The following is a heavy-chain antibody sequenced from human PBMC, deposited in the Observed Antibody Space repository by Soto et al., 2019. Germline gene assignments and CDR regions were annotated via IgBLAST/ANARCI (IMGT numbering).Heavy chain of an antibody. CDR3: ARDRRGRAVGVSSGWEGWFDP. V-gene: IGHV3-21*01. J-gene: IGHJ5*02. D-gene: IGHD6-19*01. Sequence: GGSLRLSCAASGFTFSSYSMNWVRQAPGKGLEWVSSISSSSSYIYYADSVKGRFTISRDNAKNSLYLQMNSLRAEDTAVYYCARDRRGRAVGVSSGWEGWFDPWGQGTLVTVSS. CDR1: GFTFSSYS. CDR2: ISSSSSYI.